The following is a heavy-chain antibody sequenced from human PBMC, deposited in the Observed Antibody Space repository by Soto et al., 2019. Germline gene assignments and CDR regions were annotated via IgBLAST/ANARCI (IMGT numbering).Heavy chain of an antibody. J-gene: IGHJ4*02. CDR2: IYYSGST. CDR1: GGSISSGDYY. Sequence: SETLSLTYTVSGGSISSGDYYWSWIRQPPGKGLEWIGYIYYSGSTYYNPSLKSRVTISVDTSKNQFSLKLSSVTAADTAVYYCARHLGEGYFDYWGQGTLVTVSS. V-gene: IGHV4-30-4*01. CDR3: ARHLGEGYFDY.